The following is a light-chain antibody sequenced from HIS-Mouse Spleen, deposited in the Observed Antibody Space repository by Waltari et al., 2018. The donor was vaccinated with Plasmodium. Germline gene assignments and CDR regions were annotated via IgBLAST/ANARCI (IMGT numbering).Light chain of an antibody. CDR1: QSISSY. Sequence: DIQMPQSPSSLSASVGVGVHITCRASQSISSYLNWYQQKPGKAPKLLIYAASSLQSGVPSRFSGSGSGTDFTLTISSLQPEDFATYYCQQSYSTPPWTFGQGTKVEIK. J-gene: IGKJ1*01. CDR2: AAS. CDR3: QQSYSTPPWT. V-gene: IGKV1-39*01.